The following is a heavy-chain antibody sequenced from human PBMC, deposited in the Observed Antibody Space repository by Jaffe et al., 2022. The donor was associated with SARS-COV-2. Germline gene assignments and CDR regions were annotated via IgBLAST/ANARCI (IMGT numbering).Heavy chain of an antibody. J-gene: IGHJ6*03. CDR2: ISSSSSYI. CDR3: ASTNSSGWYDHWNIYYYYYYMDV. CDR1: GFTFSSYS. V-gene: IGHV3-21*01. Sequence: EVQLVESGGGLVKPGGSLRLSCAASGFTFSSYSMNWVRQAPGKGLEWVSSISSSSSYIYYADSVKGRFTISRDNAKNSLYLQMNSLRAEDTAVYYCASTNSSGWYDHWNIYYYYYYMDVWGKGTTVTVSS. D-gene: IGHD6-19*01.